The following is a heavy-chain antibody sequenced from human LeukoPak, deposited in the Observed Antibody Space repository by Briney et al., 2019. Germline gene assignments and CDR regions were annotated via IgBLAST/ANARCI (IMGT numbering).Heavy chain of an antibody. CDR2: ISSSSSTI. Sequence: PGGSLRLSCAASGFTFSSYSMNWVRQAPGKGLEWVSYISSSSSTIYYADSVKGRFTISRDNAKNSLYLQMNSLRAEDTAVYYCARGRGYDYVWGSYRSGFDYWGQGTLVTVSS. J-gene: IGHJ4*02. D-gene: IGHD3-16*02. CDR3: ARGRGYDYVWGSYRSGFDY. V-gene: IGHV3-48*01. CDR1: GFTFSSYS.